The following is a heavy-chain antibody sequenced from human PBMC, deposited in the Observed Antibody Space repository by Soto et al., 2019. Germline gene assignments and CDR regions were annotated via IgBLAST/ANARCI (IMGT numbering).Heavy chain of an antibody. CDR1: GFSLSDYY. V-gene: IGHV3-11*01. CDR2: ISSSASTI. Sequence: QVHLVESGGGLVKPGVSLRLSCAASGFSLSDYYMSWLRQAPGKGLEWVSYISSSASTIYCADSKKGRFTISRDNAKNSLYLQMNSLRAEDTAVYYCARVGPPLDYWGQGTLVTVSS. J-gene: IGHJ4*02. CDR3: ARVGPPLDY.